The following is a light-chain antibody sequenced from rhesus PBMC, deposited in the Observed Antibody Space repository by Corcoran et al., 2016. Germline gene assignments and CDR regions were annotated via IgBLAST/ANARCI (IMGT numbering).Light chain of an antibody. J-gene: IGKJ2*01. CDR2: GAS. CDR1: QTLLYSSNNKNS. CDR3: QQYYSSPYN. V-gene: IGKV4-1*01. Sequence: DIVMTQSPDSLAVSLGERITINCKSSQTLLYSSNNKNSLAWYQQKPGQAPKLFFYGASIRESGVPNRFSGTGSGTDFTPPISCLQAEDVAVYYCQQYYSSPYNFGQGTKVEIK.